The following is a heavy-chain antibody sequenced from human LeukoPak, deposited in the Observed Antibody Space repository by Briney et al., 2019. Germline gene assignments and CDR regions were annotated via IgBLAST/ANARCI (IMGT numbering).Heavy chain of an antibody. CDR3: GREGCGDDTGSSSDRGWIDP. Sequence: GGSLRLSCAASVFTFRRYGLHWVPQAPGKGRVWVSHIKRDRSSTSIADSAKGRFTISRDNAKNTVYLQMNSLRAEDKDIYYCGREGCGDDTGSSSDRGWIDPWGQKTLVSV. CDR1: VFTFRRYG. J-gene: IGHJ5*02. V-gene: IGHV3-74*01. CDR2: IKRDRSST. D-gene: IGHD2-21*02.